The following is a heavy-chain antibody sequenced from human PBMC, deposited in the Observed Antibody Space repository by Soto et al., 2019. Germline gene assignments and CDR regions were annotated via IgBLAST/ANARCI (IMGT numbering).Heavy chain of an antibody. J-gene: IGHJ3*02. Sequence: QVQLVQSGAEVKKPGASVKVSCKASGYTFTSYGISWVRQAPGQGLEWMGWISAYNGNTNYAQKLQGRVTMTTDTSTSTACMELRSLRSDDTAVYYCARWDCSGGSCSVDAFDIWGQGTMVTVSS. CDR2: ISAYNGNT. CDR3: ARWDCSGGSCSVDAFDI. D-gene: IGHD2-15*01. CDR1: GYTFTSYG. V-gene: IGHV1-18*01.